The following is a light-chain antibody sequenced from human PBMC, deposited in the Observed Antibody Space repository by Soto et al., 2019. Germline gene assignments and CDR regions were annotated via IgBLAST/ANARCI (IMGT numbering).Light chain of an antibody. J-gene: IGKJ2*01. CDR2: DAS. V-gene: IGKV1-33*01. CDR3: QQYDNLPYT. CDR1: QDISNF. Sequence: DIQMTQSPSSLSAYVGDRVTITCQASQDISNFLNWYQQKPGKAPKLLIYDASNLETGVPSRFSGSGSRTDFTFTISSLQPEDIATYYCQQYDNLPYTFGQGTKVDIK.